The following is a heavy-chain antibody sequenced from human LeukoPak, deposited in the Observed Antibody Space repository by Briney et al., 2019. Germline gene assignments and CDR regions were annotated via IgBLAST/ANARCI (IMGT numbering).Heavy chain of an antibody. D-gene: IGHD1/OR15-1a*01. CDR1: GGTFSSYA. Sequence: ASVKVSCKASGGTFSSYAISWVRQAPGQGLEWMGGIIPIFGTANYAQKFQGRVTITAGESTSTAYMELSSLRSEDTAVYYCARVLPLLGWNNYYFDYWGQGTLVTVSS. J-gene: IGHJ4*02. V-gene: IGHV1-69*13. CDR2: IIPIFGTA. CDR3: ARVLPLLGWNNYYFDY.